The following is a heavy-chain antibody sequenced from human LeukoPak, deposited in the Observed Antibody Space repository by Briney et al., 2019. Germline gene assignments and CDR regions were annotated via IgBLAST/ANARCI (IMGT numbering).Heavy chain of an antibody. CDR2: IYYSGST. D-gene: IGHD5-18*01. Sequence: SQTLSLTCTVSGGSISSGDYSWSWIRQPPGKGLEWIVYIYYSGSTYYNPSLQSRVTISVDTSRSQFSLKLSSVTAADTAVYYCARAKSQRGYTYGPHTYFDYWGQGTLVTVSS. CDR1: GGSISSGDYS. J-gene: IGHJ4*02. CDR3: ARAKSQRGYTYGPHTYFDY. V-gene: IGHV4-30-4*01.